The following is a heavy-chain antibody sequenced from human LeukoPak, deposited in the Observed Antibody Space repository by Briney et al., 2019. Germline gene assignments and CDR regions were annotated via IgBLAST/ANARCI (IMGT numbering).Heavy chain of an antibody. D-gene: IGHD3-3*01. J-gene: IGHJ4*02. CDR3: ARDNYDFWSGYYFYFDY. CDR1: GDSISSYY. V-gene: IGHV4-59*12. Sequence: SETLSLTCTVSGDSISSYYWSWIRQPPGKGLEWIGYIYYSGNTNYNPSLKSRVTISVDTSKNQFSLKLSSVTAADTAVYYCARDNYDFWSGYYFYFDYWGQGTLVTVSS. CDR2: IYYSGNT.